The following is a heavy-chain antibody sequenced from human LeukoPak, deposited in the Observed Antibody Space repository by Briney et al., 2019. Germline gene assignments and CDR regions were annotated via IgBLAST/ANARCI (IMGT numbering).Heavy chain of an antibody. V-gene: IGHV1-18*01. CDR1: YTFTXYD. D-gene: IGHD2-2*01. CDR2: MNPNSGNT. Sequence: YTFTXYDINWVRQATGQGLEWMGWMNPNSGNTNYAQKLQGRVTMTTDTSTSTAYMELRSLRSDDTAVYYCARXPNXQYXFHYWGQGXLVTVSS. CDR3: ARXPNXQYXFHY. J-gene: IGHJ4*02.